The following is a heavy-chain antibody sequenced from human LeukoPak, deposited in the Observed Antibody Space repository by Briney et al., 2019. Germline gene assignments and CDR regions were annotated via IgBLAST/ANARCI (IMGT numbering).Heavy chain of an antibody. V-gene: IGHV3-15*01. CDR2: MKSNTDGGTT. CDR3: TTGNRVGATGY. J-gene: IGHJ4*02. D-gene: IGHD1-26*01. Sequence: PGGSLRLSCAASGFTSNNAWMSWVRQAPGKGLEWVGRMKSNTDGGTTDYAAPVKGRFTISRDDSKNTLYLQMNSLKTEDTGVYYCTTGNRVGATGYWGQGTLVTVSS. CDR1: GFTSNNAW.